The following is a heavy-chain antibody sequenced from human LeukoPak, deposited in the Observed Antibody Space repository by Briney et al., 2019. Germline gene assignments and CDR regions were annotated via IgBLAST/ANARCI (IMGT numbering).Heavy chain of an antibody. CDR1: GFTFSTYS. CDR2: ISTSSTYI. D-gene: IGHD1-14*01. Sequence: PGGSLRLSCAASGFTFSTYSMNWDRQAPGKGLEWVSSISTSSTYIYYADSVKGRFTISRDNAKNSLYLQMNSLRAEDTAVYYCARHEPVITLSSYYYGMDVWGPGTTVTVSS. V-gene: IGHV3-21*01. CDR3: ARHEPVITLSSYYYGMDV. J-gene: IGHJ6*02.